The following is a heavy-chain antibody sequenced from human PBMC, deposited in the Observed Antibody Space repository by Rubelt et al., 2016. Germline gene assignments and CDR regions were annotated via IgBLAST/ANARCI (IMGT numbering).Heavy chain of an antibody. J-gene: IGHJ4*02. CDR1: GGSFSGYY. D-gene: IGHD6-13*01. CDR2: INHSGST. Sequence: QVQLQQWGAGLLKPSETLSLTCSVYGGSFSGYYWSWIRQPPGKGLEWIGEINHSGSTNYTPSLKRRVTISGDTSRNQFALKLSSVTAADTAVYYCARVPYSSSWYYFDYWDQGTLVTVSS. CDR3: ARVPYSSSWYYFDY. V-gene: IGHV4-34*01.